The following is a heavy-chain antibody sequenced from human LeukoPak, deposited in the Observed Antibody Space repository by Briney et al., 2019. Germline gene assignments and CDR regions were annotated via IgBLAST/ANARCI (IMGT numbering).Heavy chain of an antibody. CDR3: ARDGATEGYYYFDY. Sequence: SVKVSCKASGGTFSSYAISWARQAPGQGLEWMGGIIPIFGTANYAQKFQGRITITTDESTSTAYMELSSLRSEDTAVYYCARDGATEGYYYFDYWGQGILVTVSS. V-gene: IGHV1-69*05. J-gene: IGHJ4*02. D-gene: IGHD1-26*01. CDR1: GGTFSSYA. CDR2: IIPIFGTA.